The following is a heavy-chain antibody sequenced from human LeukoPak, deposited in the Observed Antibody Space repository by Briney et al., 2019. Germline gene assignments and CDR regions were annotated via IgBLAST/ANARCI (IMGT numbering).Heavy chain of an antibody. Sequence: WASVTVSCKASGYTFTSYYMHWVRQAPGQGLEWMGIINPSGGSTSYAQKFQGRVTMTRDTSTSTVYMELSSLRSEDTAVYYCAADPPPRFLEWLLPPGYYYYGMDVWGQGTTVTVSS. J-gene: IGHJ6*02. D-gene: IGHD3-3*01. CDR1: GYTFTSYY. V-gene: IGHV1-46*01. CDR3: AADPPPRFLEWLLPPGYYYYGMDV. CDR2: INPSGGST.